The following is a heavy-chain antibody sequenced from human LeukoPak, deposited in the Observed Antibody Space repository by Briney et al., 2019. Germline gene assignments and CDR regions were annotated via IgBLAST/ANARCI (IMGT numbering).Heavy chain of an antibody. CDR2: IYYSGST. CDR1: GGSISSSSYY. J-gene: IGHJ4*02. D-gene: IGHD3-22*01. CDR3: ARGTNYYDSSGYSATFDY. Sequence: SETLSLTCTVSGGSISSSSYYWGWIRQPPGKGLEWIGSIYYSGSTFYNPSLKSRVTISVDTSKNQFSLKLNSVTAADTAVYYCARGTNYYDSSGYSATFDYWGQGTLVTVSS. V-gene: IGHV4-39*02.